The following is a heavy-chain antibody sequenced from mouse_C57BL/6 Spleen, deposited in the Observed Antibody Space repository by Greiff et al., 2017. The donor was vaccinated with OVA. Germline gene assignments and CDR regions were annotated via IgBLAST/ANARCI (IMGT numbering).Heavy chain of an antibody. D-gene: IGHD2-2*01. Sequence: QVQLQQSGAELVRPGTSVKVSCKASGYAFTNYLIEWVKQRPGQGLEWIGVINPGSGGTNYNEKFMGKATLTADKSSSTAYMQLSSLTSEDSAVYFCARSDYGYGFAYWGQGTLVTVSA. CDR3: ARSDYGYGFAY. CDR1: GYAFTNYL. V-gene: IGHV1-54*01. CDR2: INPGSGGT. J-gene: IGHJ3*01.